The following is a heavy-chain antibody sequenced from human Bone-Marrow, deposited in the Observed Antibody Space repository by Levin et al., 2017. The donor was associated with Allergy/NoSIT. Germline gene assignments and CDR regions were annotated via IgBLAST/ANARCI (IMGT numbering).Heavy chain of an antibody. J-gene: IGHJ6*02. CDR2: ISYDGSNK. D-gene: IGHD4-17*01. CDR3: ARDLRTVTTYYYYYYGMDV. V-gene: IGHV3-30-3*01. CDR1: GFTFSSYA. Sequence: GGSLRLSCAASGFTFSSYAMHWVRQAPGKGLEWVAVISYDGSNKYYADSVKGRFTISRDNSKNTLYLQMNSLRAEDTAVYYCARDLRTVTTYYYYYYGMDVWGQGTTVTVSS.